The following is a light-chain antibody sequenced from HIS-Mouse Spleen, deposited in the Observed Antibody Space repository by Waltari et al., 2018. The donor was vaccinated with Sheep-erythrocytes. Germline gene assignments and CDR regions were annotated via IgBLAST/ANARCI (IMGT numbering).Light chain of an antibody. CDR1: RSDVGSYNL. V-gene: IGLV2-14*02. CDR2: EGS. J-gene: IGLJ2*01. Sequence: QSALTQPASVSGSPGQSITISCTGTRSDVGSYNLVSWYQQHPGKAPKLMIYEGSKRPSGVSNRFSGSNSGNTATLTISGTQAMDEADYYCQAWDSSTAVFGGGTKLTVL. CDR3: QAWDSSTAV.